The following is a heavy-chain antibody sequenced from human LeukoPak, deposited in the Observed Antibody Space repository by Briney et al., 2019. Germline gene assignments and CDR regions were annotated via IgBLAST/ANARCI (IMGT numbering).Heavy chain of an antibody. Sequence: SETLSLTCTVSGGSISSYYWTRIRQPPGKGLEWIGYIYSSGSTNYNPSLKSRVTISVDTSKNQFSLKLSSVTAADTAVYYCARRYCSGGSCYSASDYWGQGTLVTVSS. D-gene: IGHD2-15*01. V-gene: IGHV4-59*08. CDR3: ARRYCSGGSCYSASDY. J-gene: IGHJ4*02. CDR2: IYSSGST. CDR1: GGSISSYY.